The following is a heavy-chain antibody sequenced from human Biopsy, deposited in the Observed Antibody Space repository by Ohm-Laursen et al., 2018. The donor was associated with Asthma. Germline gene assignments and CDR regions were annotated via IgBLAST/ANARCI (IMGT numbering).Heavy chain of an antibody. CDR1: GFTFSSYG. D-gene: IGHD2-2*01. J-gene: IGHJ4*02. CDR3: AREGHEYCSSSSCAAFDY. V-gene: IGHV3-33*01. CDR2: IWYDGSNK. Sequence: SLRLSCAAFGFTFSSYGMHWVRQAPGKGLERVAVIWYDGSNKYYADSVKGPFTISRDNSKNTLYLQMNSLRAEDMAVYYCAREGHEYCSSSSCAAFDYWGQGTLVTVSS.